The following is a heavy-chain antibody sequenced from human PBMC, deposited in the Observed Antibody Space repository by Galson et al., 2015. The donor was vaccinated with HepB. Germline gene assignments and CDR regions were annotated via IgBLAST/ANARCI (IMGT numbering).Heavy chain of an antibody. V-gene: IGHV3-7*01. CDR3: ARDIVLDSVTPPDAFDI. D-gene: IGHD2-15*01. Sequence: SLRLSCAASGFTFSSYWMSWVRQAPGKGPEWVADIKQDGSEKYYVDSVKGRFSISRDNAKNSLYLQINSLRAEETAVYYCARDIVLDSVTPPDAFDIWGQGTMVTVSS. CDR1: GFTFSSYW. CDR2: IKQDGSEK. J-gene: IGHJ3*02.